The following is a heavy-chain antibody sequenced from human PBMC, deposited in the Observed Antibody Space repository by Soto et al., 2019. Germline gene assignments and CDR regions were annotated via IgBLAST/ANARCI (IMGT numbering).Heavy chain of an antibody. J-gene: IGHJ4*02. CDR1: GFTFSSYA. V-gene: IGHV3-64D*06. CDR2: ISSNGGST. CDR3: VKLWSSSWYDY. Sequence: VGSLSLSCSASGFTFSSYAMHWVRQAPGKGLEYVSAISSNGGSTYYADSVKGRFTISRDNSKNTLYLQMSSLRAEDTAVYYCVKLWSSSWYDYWGQGTLVTVSS. D-gene: IGHD6-13*01.